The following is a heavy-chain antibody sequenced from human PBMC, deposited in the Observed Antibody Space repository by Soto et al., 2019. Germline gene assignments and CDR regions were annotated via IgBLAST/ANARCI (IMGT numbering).Heavy chain of an antibody. D-gene: IGHD6-19*01. CDR1: GFTFSSYW. CDR3: ARAPCQQWYGLDL. J-gene: IGHJ6*02. CDR2: ISIDGRST. Sequence: EVQLLESGGGLVQSGGSLRLSCAASGFTFSSYWMFWVRQAPGKGLVWVSRISIDGRSTNYADSVKGRLTISRDNANNTLYLQMHSLRDEDTAVYYCARAPCQQWYGLDLWGQGTTVTVSS. V-gene: IGHV3-74*01.